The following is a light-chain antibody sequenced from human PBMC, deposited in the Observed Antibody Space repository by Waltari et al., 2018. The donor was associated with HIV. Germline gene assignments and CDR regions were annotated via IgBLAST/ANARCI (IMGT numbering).Light chain of an antibody. Sequence: QSVLTQPPSVSGAPGQRVTISCTGITSNIGAGYDVHWYQHLPGTAPKLLIYGNNNRPSGVPDRFSGSRSGTSSSLAITGLQAEYEAVYYCQSYDSSLSVNWVFGGGTKLTVL. CDR2: GNN. CDR3: QSYDSSLSVNWV. V-gene: IGLV1-40*01. J-gene: IGLJ3*02. CDR1: TSNIGAGYD.